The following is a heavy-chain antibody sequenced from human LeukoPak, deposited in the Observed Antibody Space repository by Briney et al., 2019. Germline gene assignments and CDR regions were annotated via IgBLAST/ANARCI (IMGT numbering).Heavy chain of an antibody. CDR1: GFTFSIYA. J-gene: IGHJ4*02. V-gene: IGHV3-23*01. CDR2: FSGSGGST. Sequence: PGGSLRLSCAASGFTFSIYAMDWVRQIPGKGLEWVSIFSGSGGSTYYADAVKGRFTVSRDNSKSTLYLHMNNLRVDDTAIYYCASRPAPSLGPLDYWGQGTLVTVSS. CDR3: ASRPAPSLGPLDY. D-gene: IGHD2-2*01.